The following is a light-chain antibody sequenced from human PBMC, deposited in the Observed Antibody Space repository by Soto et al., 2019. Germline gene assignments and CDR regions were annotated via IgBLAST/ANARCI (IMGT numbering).Light chain of an antibody. J-gene: IGKJ4*01. CDR3: QQRSKWPRL. V-gene: IGKV3-11*01. CDR1: QSVTTY. CDR2: DAS. Sequence: EIVLTQSPATLSLSPGERATLSCRASQSVTTYLAWYQQKPGQAPRLLIYDASNRATGVPARFSGSGSGTDFTLTISSLESEDFAVYYCQQRSKWPRLFGGGTKVEIK.